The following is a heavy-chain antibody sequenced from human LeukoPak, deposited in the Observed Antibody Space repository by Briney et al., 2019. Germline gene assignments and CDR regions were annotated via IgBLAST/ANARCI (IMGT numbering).Heavy chain of an antibody. CDR3: ASLWFGELVLDY. J-gene: IGHJ4*02. D-gene: IGHD3-10*01. CDR1: GFTFSSYA. Sequence: SGGSLRLSCAASGFTFSSYAMHWVRQAPGKGLEWVAVISYDGSNKYYADSVKGRFTISRDNSKNTLYLQMNSLRAEDTAVYYCASLWFGELVLDYWGQGTLVTVSS. CDR2: ISYDGSNK. V-gene: IGHV3-30-3*01.